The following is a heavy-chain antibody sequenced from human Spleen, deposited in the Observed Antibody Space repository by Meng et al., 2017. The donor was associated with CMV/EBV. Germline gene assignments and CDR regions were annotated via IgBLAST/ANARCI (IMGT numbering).Heavy chain of an antibody. CDR2: ISPMVGTP. CDR1: GGTFSSYA. J-gene: IGHJ4*02. D-gene: IGHD6-6*01. V-gene: IGHV1-69*05. CDR3: ARVPSSSDFPYYFDS. Sequence: SVKVSCKASGGTFSSYAFSWVRQAPGQGLEGMGGISPMVGTPTYAEKFRGRVTITTDESTTTIYLDLSSLRSEETAMYYCARVPSSSDFPYYFDSWGQGTLVTVSS.